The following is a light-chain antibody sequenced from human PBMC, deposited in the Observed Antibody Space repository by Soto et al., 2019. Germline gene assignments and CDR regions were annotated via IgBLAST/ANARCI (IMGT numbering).Light chain of an antibody. Sequence: QAVVTQPPSASGTPGQRVTISCVGDTSNIGSGYVYWYQQLPGMAPKLLITRNVQRPSGVPDRFSGSKSGASASLAISGLRSEDEADYYCASWDDSLSTWVFGGGTKLTVL. J-gene: IGLJ3*02. CDR2: RNV. CDR3: ASWDDSLSTWV. CDR1: TSNIGSGY. V-gene: IGLV1-47*01.